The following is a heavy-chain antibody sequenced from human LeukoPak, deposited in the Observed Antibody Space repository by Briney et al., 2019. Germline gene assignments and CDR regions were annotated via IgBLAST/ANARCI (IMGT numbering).Heavy chain of an antibody. CDR1: GFTFSSYW. J-gene: IGHJ5*01. CDR3: ARDPAPQGWFDS. Sequence: PGGSLRLSCAASGFTFSSYWMHWVRQAPGKGLVWVSRINTDGSSTSYADSVKGRFTISRDNAKNILYLQMNSLRAKDTAVYHCARDPAPQGWFDSWGQGTLVTVSS. V-gene: IGHV3-74*01. CDR2: INTDGSST.